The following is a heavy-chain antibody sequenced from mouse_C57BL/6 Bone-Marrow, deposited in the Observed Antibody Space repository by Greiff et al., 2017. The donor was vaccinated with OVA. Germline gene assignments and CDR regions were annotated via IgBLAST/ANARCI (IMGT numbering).Heavy chain of an antibody. CDR2: IRNKANGYTT. D-gene: IGHD2-3*01. Sequence: EVKLQESGGGLVQPGGSLSLSCAASGFTFTDYYMSWVRQPPGKALEWLGFIRNKANGYTTEYSASVKGRFTISRDNSQSILYLQMNALRAEDSATYYCARYIKGYLWYFDVWGTGTTVTVSS. CDR3: ARYIKGYLWYFDV. CDR1: GFTFTDYY. J-gene: IGHJ1*03. V-gene: IGHV7-3*01.